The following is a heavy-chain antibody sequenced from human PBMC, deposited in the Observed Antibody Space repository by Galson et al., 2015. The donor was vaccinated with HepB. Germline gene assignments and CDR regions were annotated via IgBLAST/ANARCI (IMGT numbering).Heavy chain of an antibody. CDR3: AKGGRGGYYFYYFDY. CDR2: IVPIFGTT. Sequence: SVKVSCKASRGTLTNYAISWVRQAPRQGLEWMGGIVPIFGTTNYAQKFQGRVTMTADKSTGTAYMELGGLKSEDTALYYCAKGGRGGYYFYYFDYWGQGTLVTVSS. D-gene: IGHD3-22*01. J-gene: IGHJ4*02. V-gene: IGHV1-69*06. CDR1: RGTLTNYA.